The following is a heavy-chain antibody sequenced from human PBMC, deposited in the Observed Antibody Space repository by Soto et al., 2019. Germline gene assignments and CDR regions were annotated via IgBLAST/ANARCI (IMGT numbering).Heavy chain of an antibody. Sequence: PSETLSLTCTVSGGSVSSGSYYWSWIRQPPGKGLEWIGYIYYSGSTNYNPSLKSRVTISVDTSKNQFSLKLSSVTAADTAVYYCATVAKSPKIFDYWGQGTLVTVSS. V-gene: IGHV4-61*01. CDR1: GGSVSSGSYY. CDR3: ATVAKSPKIFDY. CDR2: IYYSGST. J-gene: IGHJ4*02.